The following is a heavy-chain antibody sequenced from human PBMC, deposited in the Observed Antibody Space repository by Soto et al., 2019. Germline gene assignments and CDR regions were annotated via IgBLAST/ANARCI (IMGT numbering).Heavy chain of an antibody. CDR1: GASISSGDY. V-gene: IGHV4-30-4*01. CDR2: IYHSGGT. J-gene: IGHJ4*02. Sequence: TLSLTCPVSGASISSGDYWSWIRQPPGKGLEWIGYIYHSGGTYYNPSLNSRATMSVDTSQNQFSLKLSSVSAADTAVYYCASTKYYYDTTAYIFDYWGQGALVTVYS. CDR3: ASTKYYYDTTAYIFDY. D-gene: IGHD3-22*01.